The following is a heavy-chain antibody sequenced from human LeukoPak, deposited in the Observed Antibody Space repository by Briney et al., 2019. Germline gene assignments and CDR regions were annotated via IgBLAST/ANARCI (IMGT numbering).Heavy chain of an antibody. Sequence: GRSLRLSCAASGFTFSSFGMHWVRQAPGKGLEWVAAIWYDGSNKNYADSVKDRFTISRDNSKNTLYLQMNSLRAEDTAVYYCARGKVLYAAFDYWGQGTLVTVSS. CDR3: ARGKVLYAAFDY. CDR2: IWYDGSNK. J-gene: IGHJ4*02. D-gene: IGHD2-2*02. CDR1: GFTFSSFG. V-gene: IGHV3-33*01.